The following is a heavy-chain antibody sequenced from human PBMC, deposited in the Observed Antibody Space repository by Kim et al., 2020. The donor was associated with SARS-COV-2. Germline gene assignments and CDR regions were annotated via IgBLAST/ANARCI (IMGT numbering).Heavy chain of an antibody. CDR3: ARVASGWGLDY. V-gene: IGHV6-1*01. Sequence: SDYALSVRGRITINPDPSKNQFSLQLNSVTPEDTAVYYCARVASGWGLDYWGQGTLVTVSS. D-gene: IGHD6-19*01. CDR2: S. J-gene: IGHJ4*02.